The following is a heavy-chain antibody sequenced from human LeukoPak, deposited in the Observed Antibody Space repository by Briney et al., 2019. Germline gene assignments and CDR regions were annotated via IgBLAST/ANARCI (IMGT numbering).Heavy chain of an antibody. D-gene: IGHD3-16*01. CDR3: ARPEGGGYFDY. V-gene: IGHV3-7*01. CDR1: GFIFSNYW. J-gene: IGHJ4*02. Sequence: GGSLRLSCAGSGFIFSNYWMSWVRQAPGKGLEWVANIKQDGSEKYYVDSVKGRFTISRDNAKNSLNLQMNSLRAEDTAVYYCARPEGGGYFDYWGQGTLVTVSS. CDR2: IKQDGSEK.